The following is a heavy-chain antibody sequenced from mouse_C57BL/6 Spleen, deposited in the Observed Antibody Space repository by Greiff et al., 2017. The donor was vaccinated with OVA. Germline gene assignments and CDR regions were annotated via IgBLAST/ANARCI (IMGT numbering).Heavy chain of an antibody. Sequence: QVQLKESGAELARPGASVKLSCKASGYTFTSYGISWVKQRTGQGLEWIGEIYPRSGNTYYNEKFKGKATLTADKSSSAAYMELRSLTSEDSAVYFCARSEVGGEIDYWGQGTTLTVSS. CDR1: GYTFTSYG. J-gene: IGHJ2*01. CDR3: ARSEVGGEIDY. V-gene: IGHV1-81*01. D-gene: IGHD1-1*02. CDR2: IYPRSGNT.